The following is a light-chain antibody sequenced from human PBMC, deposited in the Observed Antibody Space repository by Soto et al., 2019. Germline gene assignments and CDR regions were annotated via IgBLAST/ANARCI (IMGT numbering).Light chain of an antibody. Sequence: EIVLTQSPGTLSLSPGERATLSCRASQSVSSSYLAWYQQKLGQAPRLLIYGASSRATGIPDRFSGSGSGTDFTLTISRLEPEDFAVYYCQQYSSLPWTFGQGTKVEIK. CDR1: QSVSSSY. CDR2: GAS. CDR3: QQYSSLPWT. J-gene: IGKJ1*01. V-gene: IGKV3-20*01.